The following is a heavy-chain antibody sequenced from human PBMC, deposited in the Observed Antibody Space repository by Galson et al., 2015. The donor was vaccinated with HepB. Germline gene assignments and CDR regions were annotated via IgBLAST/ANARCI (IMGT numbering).Heavy chain of an antibody. CDR1: GYTFTSYA. CDR3: ARAGSVSSSWFFGYYGMDV. CDR2: INAGNGNT. Sequence: SVKVSCKASGYTFTSYAMHWVRQAPGQRLEWMGWINAGNGNTKYSQKFQGRVTITRDTSASTAYMELSSLRSEDTAVYYCARAGSVSSSWFFGYYGMDVWGQGTTVTVSS. J-gene: IGHJ6*02. D-gene: IGHD6-13*01. V-gene: IGHV1-3*01.